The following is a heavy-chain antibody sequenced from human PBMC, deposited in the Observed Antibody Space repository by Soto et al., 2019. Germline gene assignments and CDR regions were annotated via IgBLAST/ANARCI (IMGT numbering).Heavy chain of an antibody. V-gene: IGHV4-59*01. CDR3: ARGYSSSSYWFDP. J-gene: IGHJ5*02. Sequence: KTSETLSLTCTVSGGSISSYYWSWIRQPPGKGLEWIGYIYYSGSTNYNPSLKSRVTISVDTSKNQFSLKLSSVTAADTAVYYCARGYSSSSYWFDPWGQGTLVTVSS. CDR1: GGSISSYY. D-gene: IGHD6-6*01. CDR2: IYYSGST.